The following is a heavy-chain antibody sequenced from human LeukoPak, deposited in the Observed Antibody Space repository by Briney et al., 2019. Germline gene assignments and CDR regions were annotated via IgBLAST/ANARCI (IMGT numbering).Heavy chain of an antibody. Sequence: GGSLRLSCAASGFTFSSFAMNWVRQAPGKGLEWVSLITNSGVTTHYADSVKGRFTISRDNSRSTLYLQLNSLRADDTALYYCAKARLYCSSGTCSDHLATLTGMDVWGQGTTVTVSS. CDR2: ITNSGVTT. V-gene: IGHV3-23*01. J-gene: IGHJ6*02. CDR3: AKARLYCSSGTCSDHLATLTGMDV. CDR1: GFTFSSFA. D-gene: IGHD2-2*01.